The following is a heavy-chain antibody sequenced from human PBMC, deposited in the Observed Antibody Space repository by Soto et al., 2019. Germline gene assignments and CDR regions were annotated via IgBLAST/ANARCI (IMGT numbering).Heavy chain of an antibody. CDR2: ISASNGNT. Sequence: ASVKVSCKASGYTFTNYVISWVRQAPGQGLEWMGWISASNGNTNYAQRLQGRVTMATDSSTDTAYMELRSLRSGDTAVYYCAREESGYSYGSFDYWGQGPLVPVSS. V-gene: IGHV1-18*04. CDR3: AREESGYSYGSFDY. D-gene: IGHD5-18*01. CDR1: GYTFTNYV. J-gene: IGHJ4*02.